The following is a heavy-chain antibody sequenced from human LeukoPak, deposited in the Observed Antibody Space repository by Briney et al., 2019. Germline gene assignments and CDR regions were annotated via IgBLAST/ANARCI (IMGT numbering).Heavy chain of an antibody. D-gene: IGHD6-13*01. CDR3: TRDSSSWRIEYFQH. Sequence: GGSLRLSCAASGFTFDDYAMSWVRQAPGKGLEWVSGMNWNGGGTAYADSVKGRFTISRDNAKNTLYLQMNSLRAEDTAVYYCTRDSSSWRIEYFQHWGQGTLVTVS. J-gene: IGHJ1*01. CDR1: GFTFDDYA. V-gene: IGHV3-20*04. CDR2: MNWNGGGT.